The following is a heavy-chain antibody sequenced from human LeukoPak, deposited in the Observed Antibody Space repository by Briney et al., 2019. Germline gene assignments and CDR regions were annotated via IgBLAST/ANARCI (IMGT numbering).Heavy chain of an antibody. CDR3: ARDRMELTYV. J-gene: IGHJ6*04. CDR2: INPDSGDT. D-gene: IGHD1-7*01. CDR1: GYTFTGYY. V-gene: IGHV1-2*02. Sequence: ASVKVSCKASGYTFTGYYMHWVRQAPGQGLEWMGWINPDSGDTNYAQKFRDRVTMTRDTSISTAYMELSRLRSDDTAVYYCARDRMELTYVWGKGTTVTVSS.